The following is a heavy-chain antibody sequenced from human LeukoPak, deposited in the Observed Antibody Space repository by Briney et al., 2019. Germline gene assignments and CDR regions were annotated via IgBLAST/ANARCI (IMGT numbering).Heavy chain of an antibody. CDR3: ASNTRYFDWLTTAEYFQH. V-gene: IGHV3-30*04. D-gene: IGHD3-9*01. J-gene: IGHJ1*01. CDR1: GFTFSSYA. Sequence: GGSLGLSCAASGFTFSSYAMHWVRQAPGKGLEWVAVISYDGSNKYYADSVKGRFTISRDNSKNALYLQMNSLRAEDTAVYYCASNTRYFDWLTTAEYFQHWGQGTLVTVSS. CDR2: ISYDGSNK.